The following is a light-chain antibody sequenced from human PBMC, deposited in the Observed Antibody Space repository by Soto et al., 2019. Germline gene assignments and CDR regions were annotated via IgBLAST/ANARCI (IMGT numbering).Light chain of an antibody. CDR1: QSVSIN. J-gene: IGKJ1*01. V-gene: IGKV3-15*01. CDR3: QQYNNRPRT. Sequence: IVMTQSAATLSVSKGGRATLSCRASQSVSINLAWYQQKPGQAPRLLIYGVSSRATGIPARFSGSGSGTEFTLTISSLQSEDSAVYFCQQYNNRPRTFGQGTNVDI. CDR2: GVS.